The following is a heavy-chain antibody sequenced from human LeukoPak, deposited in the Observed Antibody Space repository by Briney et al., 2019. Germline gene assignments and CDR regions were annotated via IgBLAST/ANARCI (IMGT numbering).Heavy chain of an antibody. J-gene: IGHJ5*02. CDR2: INPNSSGT. Sequence: ASVKVSCKASGYTFTGYYMHWVRQAPGQGLEWMGWINPNSSGTNYARKFQVRVTMTRDTSISTAYMELSRLRSDDTAVYYCARARPTRDYYDSSHNWFDPWGQGTLVTVSS. CDR3: ARARPTRDYYDSSHNWFDP. D-gene: IGHD3-22*01. V-gene: IGHV1-2*02. CDR1: GYTFTGYY.